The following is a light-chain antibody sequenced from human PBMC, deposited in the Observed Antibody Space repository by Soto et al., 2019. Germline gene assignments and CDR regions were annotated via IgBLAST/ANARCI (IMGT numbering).Light chain of an antibody. J-gene: IGKJ4*01. CDR2: SAS. V-gene: IGKV1-12*01. CDR3: QQGNSFPLT. Sequence: DIQMTQSPSSVSASVGDRVTITCRASQDIRTWLAWFQQKPGEAPRLLIYSASSLDSGVPSRFSGSGSGTDFTLTITSLQPEDFATYNCQQGNSFPLTFGGGTKVEIK. CDR1: QDIRTW.